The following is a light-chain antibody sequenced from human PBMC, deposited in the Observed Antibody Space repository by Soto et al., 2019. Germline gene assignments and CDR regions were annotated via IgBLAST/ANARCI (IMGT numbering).Light chain of an antibody. Sequence: DIQMTQSPSTLSVSVGDRVTITCRASQSISSWLAWYQQKPGKAPKSLIYKESSLESGVPSRFRGSGSGTDFTLTISSLQPDDFATYYCQQYSIYPITFGQGTRLEIK. CDR2: KES. J-gene: IGKJ5*01. CDR1: QSISSW. CDR3: QQYSIYPIT. V-gene: IGKV1-5*03.